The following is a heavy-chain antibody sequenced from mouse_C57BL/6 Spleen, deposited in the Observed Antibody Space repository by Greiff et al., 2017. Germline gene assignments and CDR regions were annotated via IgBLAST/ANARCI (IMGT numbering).Heavy chain of an antibody. V-gene: IGHV1-81*01. CDR2: IYPRSGNT. Sequence: QVQLQQSGAELARPGASVKLSCKASGYTFTSYGISWVKQRTGQGLEWIGEIYPRSGNTYYNEKFKGKATLTADKSSSTAYMELRSLTSEDSAVYFCARREDGGFDYWGQGTTLTVSS. J-gene: IGHJ2*01. CDR3: ARREDGGFDY. CDR1: GYTFTSYG.